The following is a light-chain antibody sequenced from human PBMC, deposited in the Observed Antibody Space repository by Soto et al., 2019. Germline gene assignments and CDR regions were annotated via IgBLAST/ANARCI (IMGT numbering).Light chain of an antibody. CDR1: SGDVGGYHY. CDR3: SSYTSSVTL. V-gene: IGLV2-14*03. CDR2: DVS. J-gene: IGLJ1*01. Sequence: QSALTQPASVSGSPGQSITISCTGTSGDVGGYHYVSWYQHHPGKAPKLMIYDVSDRPSGVSQRFSGSKSGNTASLTISGLQAEDEADYYCSSYTSSVTLFGTGTKVTVL.